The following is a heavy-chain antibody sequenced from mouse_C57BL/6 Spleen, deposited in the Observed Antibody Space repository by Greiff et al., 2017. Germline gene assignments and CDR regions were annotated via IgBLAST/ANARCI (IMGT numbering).Heavy chain of an antibody. CDR2: IYPGDGDT. D-gene: IGHD3-2*02. CDR1: GYAFSSYW. Sequence: QVQLKESGAELVKPGASVKISCKASGYAFSSYWMNWVKQRPGKGLEWIGQIYPGDGDTNYNGKFKGKATLTADKSSSTAYMQLSSLTSEDSAVYFCARGGTAQATSWFAYWGQGTLVTVSA. CDR3: ARGGTAQATSWFAY. J-gene: IGHJ3*01. V-gene: IGHV1-80*01.